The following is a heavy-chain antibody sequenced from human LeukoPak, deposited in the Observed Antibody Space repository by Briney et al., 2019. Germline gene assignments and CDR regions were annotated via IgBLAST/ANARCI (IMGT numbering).Heavy chain of an antibody. J-gene: IGHJ4*02. CDR1: GDSVSSNSAA. CDR3: TRESLLTYSTGWPFDY. D-gene: IGHD6-19*01. CDR2: TYYRSQWYN. V-gene: IGHV6-1*01. Sequence: SQTLSLTCAISGDSVSSNSAAWNWIRQSPSRGLEWLGRTYYRSQWYNDYAVSVKSRITINPDTSKNQFSLQLNSVIPEDTAIYYCTRESLLTYSTGWPFDYWGQGTLVTVSS.